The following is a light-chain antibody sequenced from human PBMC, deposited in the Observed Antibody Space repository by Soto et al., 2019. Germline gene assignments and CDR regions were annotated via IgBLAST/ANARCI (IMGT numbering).Light chain of an antibody. CDR2: DNN. CDR1: SPHIGNNY. CDR3: GTWDSSLSAWV. Sequence: QSEFAPAPPVCAAPGPKDHQSCSGRSPHIGNNYVSWYQQLPGTAPKLLIYDNNKRPSGIPDRFSGSKSGTSATLGITGLQTGDEADYYCGTWDSSLSAWVFGTGTKVTVL. J-gene: IGLJ1*01. V-gene: IGLV1-51*01.